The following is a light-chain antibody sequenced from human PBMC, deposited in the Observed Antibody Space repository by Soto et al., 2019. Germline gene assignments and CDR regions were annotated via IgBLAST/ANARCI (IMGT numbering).Light chain of an antibody. J-gene: IGKJ1*01. V-gene: IGKV1-39*01. Sequence: DIQMTQSPSSLSASVGYRVTITCRASQSISSYLNWYQQKPGKAPKLLIYAASGLHSGVPSTFSASGSGTDFTLTISSLQPEDFATYYCQQSYSTSWTFGQGTKVDIK. CDR2: AAS. CDR3: QQSYSTSWT. CDR1: QSISSY.